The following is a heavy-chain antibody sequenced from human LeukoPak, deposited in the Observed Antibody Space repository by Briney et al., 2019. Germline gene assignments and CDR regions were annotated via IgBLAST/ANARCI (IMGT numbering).Heavy chain of an antibody. CDR2: ISDNGGST. CDR1: GLTFSSYA. J-gene: IGHJ6*02. V-gene: IGHV3-23*01. Sequence: GGSLRLSCAASGLTFSSYAMSCVRQAPGKGLEWVSVISDNGGSTYNADSVKGRFTISRDNSKNTLYLQMNSLRAEDTAVYYCAKFQCSSTSCYTYYYYGLDVWGQGTTVTVSS. D-gene: IGHD2-2*02. CDR3: AKFQCSSTSCYTYYYYGLDV.